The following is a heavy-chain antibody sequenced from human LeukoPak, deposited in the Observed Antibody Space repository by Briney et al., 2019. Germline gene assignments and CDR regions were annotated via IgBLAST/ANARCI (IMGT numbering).Heavy chain of an antibody. CDR2: NNGDGSTT. V-gene: IGHV3-74*01. Sequence: GGSLRLSCVASGFSLSGYWMYWVRQAPGKGLMYISRNNGDGSTTNYADVVRGRFTISRDDARNSLFLQMNGLRADDTAVYYCTRENYVPDSWGQGTLVTVSS. J-gene: IGHJ5*02. CDR3: TRENYVPDS. D-gene: IGHD3-10*02. CDR1: GFSLSGYW.